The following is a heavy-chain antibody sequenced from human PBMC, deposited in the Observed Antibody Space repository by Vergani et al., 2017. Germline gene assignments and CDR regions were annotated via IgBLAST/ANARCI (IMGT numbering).Heavy chain of an antibody. CDR2: ISSSSSTI. Sequence: EVQLVESGGGLVQPGGSLRLSCAASGFTFSSYSMNWVRQAPGKGLEWVSYISSSSSTIYYADSVKGRFTLTRDDSKNTLHLQMNSLRPEDTAVYYCARGMTTETTDLDGFDIWGQGTMVSVSS. J-gene: IGHJ3*02. V-gene: IGHV3-48*04. D-gene: IGHD4-17*01. CDR1: GFTFSSYS. CDR3: ARGMTTETTDLDGFDI.